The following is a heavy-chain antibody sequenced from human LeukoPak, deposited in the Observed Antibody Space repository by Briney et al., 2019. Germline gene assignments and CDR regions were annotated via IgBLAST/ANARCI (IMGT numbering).Heavy chain of an antibody. D-gene: IGHD1-26*01. V-gene: IGHV1-18*01. CDR3: ARDLAGIVGVTAWFDP. CDR2: ISAYNGNT. CDR1: GYTFTSYG. J-gene: IGHJ5*02. Sequence: EASVKVSCKASGYTFTSYGISWVRQAPGQGLEWMGWISAYNGNTNYAQKLQGRVTMTTDTSTNTAYMELRSLRFDDTAVYYCARDLAGIVGVTAWFDPWGQGTLVTVSS.